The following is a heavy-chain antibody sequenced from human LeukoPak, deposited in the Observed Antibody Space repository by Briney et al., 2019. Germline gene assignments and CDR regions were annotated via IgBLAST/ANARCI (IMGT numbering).Heavy chain of an antibody. V-gene: IGHV4-59*12. CDR2: IYYSGSS. Sequence: SETLSRTCTVSGGSISNYYWTWIRQPPGKALEWIGYIYYSGSSSYNPSLSSRVTISVETSKNQFSLRLSSVTAADTAVYYCARKRRDIVVVPAFYYYYYYMDVWGKGTTVTISS. CDR3: ARKRRDIVVVPAFYYYYYYMDV. D-gene: IGHD2-2*01. CDR1: GGSISNYY. J-gene: IGHJ6*03.